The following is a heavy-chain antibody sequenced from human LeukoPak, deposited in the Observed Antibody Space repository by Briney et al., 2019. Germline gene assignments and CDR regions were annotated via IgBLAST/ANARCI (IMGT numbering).Heavy chain of an antibody. CDR1: GFTFSSYS. D-gene: IGHD1-26*01. Sequence: GGSLRLSCAASGFTFSSYSMNWVRQAPEKGLEWVSAISGSGGSTYYADSVKGRFTISRDNSKNTLYLQMNSLRAEDSAVYYCAKDRLGGSYFLDYWGQGTLVTVSS. CDR3: AKDRLGGSYFLDY. V-gene: IGHV3-23*01. J-gene: IGHJ4*02. CDR2: ISGSGGST.